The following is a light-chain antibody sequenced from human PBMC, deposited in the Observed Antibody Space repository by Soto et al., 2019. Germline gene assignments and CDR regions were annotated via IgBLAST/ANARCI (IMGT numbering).Light chain of an antibody. Sequence: QSVLTQPASVSGSPGQSITISCTGTNSDVGGYNYVSWYQQHPDKAPKLIIFDVSNRPSGVSNRFSGSKSGNTASLTISGLQAEDEADYHCSSYTASFTVVFGGGTKVTVL. CDR3: SSYTASFTVV. J-gene: IGLJ2*01. V-gene: IGLV2-14*01. CDR2: DVS. CDR1: NSDVGGYNY.